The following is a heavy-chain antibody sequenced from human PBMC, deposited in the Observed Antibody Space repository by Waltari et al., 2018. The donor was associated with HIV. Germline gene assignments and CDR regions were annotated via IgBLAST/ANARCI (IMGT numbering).Heavy chain of an antibody. D-gene: IGHD6-19*01. CDR3: VALRTVTGTIDK. CDR2: IYSNGVS. V-gene: IGHV4-39*01. J-gene: IGHJ4*02. Sequence: QLQLQESGPALVKPSETLSLTCPVSIGSITQSYYWGWVRQFPGTGLEWIGSIYSNGVSHYAPSLKSRVALSVDMSKNQFSLTLTAVTAADTSRYFCVALRTVTGTIDKWGQGTLVTVS. CDR1: IGSITQSYY.